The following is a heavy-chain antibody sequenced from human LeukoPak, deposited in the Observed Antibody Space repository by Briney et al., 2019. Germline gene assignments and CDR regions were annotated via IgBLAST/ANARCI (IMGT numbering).Heavy chain of an antibody. Sequence: GASAKVSCTVSGSSLTELSLYWVRQAPGKGLEWMGGFDVIDAKTFYAQKFQGRVTMTEDSSTDTAYMELSSLRSDDTAFYYCAAGRPYSLLDYWGQGTLLTVSS. CDR1: GSSLTELS. D-gene: IGHD5-18*01. CDR3: AAGRPYSLLDY. V-gene: IGHV1-24*01. J-gene: IGHJ4*02. CDR2: FDVIDAKT.